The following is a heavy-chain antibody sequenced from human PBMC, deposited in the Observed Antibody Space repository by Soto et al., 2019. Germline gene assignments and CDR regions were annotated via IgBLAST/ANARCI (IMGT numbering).Heavy chain of an antibody. CDR2: IYYSGST. Sequence: PSETLSLTCTVSGGSISSGDYYWSWIRQPPGKGLEWIGYIYYSGSTYYNPSLKSRVTISVDTYKNQFSLKLSSVTAADTAVYYCARGQNHYYYYYGMDVWGQGTTVT. CDR1: GGSISSGDYY. CDR3: ARGQNHYYYYYGMDV. V-gene: IGHV4-30-4*01. J-gene: IGHJ6*02.